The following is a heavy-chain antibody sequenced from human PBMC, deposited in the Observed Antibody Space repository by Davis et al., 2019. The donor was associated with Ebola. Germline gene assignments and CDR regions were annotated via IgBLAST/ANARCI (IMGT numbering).Heavy chain of an antibody. J-gene: IGHJ4*02. CDR1: GFTFSNYA. Sequence: PGGSLRLSCAASGFTFSNYAMSWVRQAPGKGLEWVSGISGSSRNKYYADSVKGRFTTSRDNSKNTVYLQMNSLRAEDTAVYYCAKPPYCSSTHCRSGHPFDFWGQGTLVTVSS. V-gene: IGHV3-23*01. CDR3: AKPPYCSSTHCRSGHPFDF. D-gene: IGHD2-2*01. CDR2: ISGSSRNK.